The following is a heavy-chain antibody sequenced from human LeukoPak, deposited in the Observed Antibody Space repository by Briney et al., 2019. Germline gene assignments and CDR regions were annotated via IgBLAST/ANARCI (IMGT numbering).Heavy chain of an antibody. J-gene: IGHJ4*02. V-gene: IGHV3-48*01. CDR3: AREWAIVALDY. CDR2: ISSSSSTI. CDR1: GFTFSSYS. D-gene: IGHD5-12*01. Sequence: PGGSLRLSCAASGFTFSSYSMSWVRQAPGKGLEWVSYISSSSSTIYYADSVKGRFTISRDNAKNSLYLQMNSLRAEDTAVYYCAREWAIVALDYWGQGTLVTVSS.